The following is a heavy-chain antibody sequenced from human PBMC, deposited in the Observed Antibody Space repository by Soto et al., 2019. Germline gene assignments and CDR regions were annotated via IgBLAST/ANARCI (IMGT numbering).Heavy chain of an antibody. CDR2: ISAYNGNT. V-gene: IGHV1-18*01. J-gene: IGHJ4*02. D-gene: IGHD4-17*01. CDR3: ARIIGYGDYFADY. Sequence: QVQLVQSGAEVKKPGASVKVSCKASGYTFTSYGISWVRQAPGQGLEWMGWISAYNGNTNYAQKLQGRVXXPXDXXTSTADMELRSLRSDDTAVYYCARIIGYGDYFADYWGQGTLVTVSS. CDR1: GYTFTSYG.